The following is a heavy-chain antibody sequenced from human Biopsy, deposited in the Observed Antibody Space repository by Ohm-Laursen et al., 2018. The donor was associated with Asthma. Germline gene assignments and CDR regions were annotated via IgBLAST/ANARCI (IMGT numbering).Heavy chain of an antibody. CDR3: ARWYSTYDAFDF. D-gene: IGHD6-13*01. J-gene: IGHJ3*01. CDR1: YGSITSGGYY. CDR2: IYYGGSP. V-gene: IGHV4-31*03. Sequence: SQTLSLTCTVSYGSITSGGYYWTWIRQHPGKGLEWIGFIYYGGSPYYHPSLKSRATVSLDTSKNQFSLKLTSVTAADTAVYHCARWYSTYDAFDFWGQGTMGTVSS.